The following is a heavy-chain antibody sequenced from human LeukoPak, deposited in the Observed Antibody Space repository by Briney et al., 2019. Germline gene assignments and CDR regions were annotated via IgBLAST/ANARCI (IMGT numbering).Heavy chain of an antibody. Sequence: PGRFPRLSCAASGFTFSNYDMHWVRQPPGKGPEWVAVIWYDGSAKYYVGSVKGRFTISRDNSKNTLYLQMNRLRAEDTAVYYCARVRGYYFDYWGQGTLVTVSS. CDR1: GFTFSNYD. CDR2: IWYDGSAK. V-gene: IGHV3-33*01. CDR3: ARVRGYYFDY. J-gene: IGHJ4*02.